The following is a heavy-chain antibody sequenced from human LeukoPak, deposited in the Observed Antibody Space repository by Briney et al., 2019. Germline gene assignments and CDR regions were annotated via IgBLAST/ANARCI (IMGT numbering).Heavy chain of an antibody. J-gene: IGHJ5*02. Sequence: PETLSLTCTVSGGSISGYYWSWIRQPPGKGLEWIGYIYYSGSTNYKPSLKSRVTISIDTSKNQFSLRLNSVTAADTAVYYCARHPYQLLWLSWFDPWGQGTLVTVSS. CDR3: ARHPYQLLWLSWFDP. V-gene: IGHV4-59*08. D-gene: IGHD2-2*01. CDR1: GGSISGYY. CDR2: IYYSGST.